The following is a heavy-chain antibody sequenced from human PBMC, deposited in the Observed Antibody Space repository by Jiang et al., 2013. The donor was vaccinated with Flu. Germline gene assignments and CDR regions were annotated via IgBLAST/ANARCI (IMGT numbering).Heavy chain of an antibody. Sequence: GSGLVKPSETLSLTCAVSGGSNTLYYWTWIRQPAGKGLEWIGRIYPSGNTNYNPSLKSRVTISVDRSKNQLSLKLSSVTAADTAVYYCARARGRGGTTLAVVARPGAFDIWGQGTMVSV. V-gene: IGHV4-4*07. CDR3: ARARGRGGTTLAVVARPGAFDI. J-gene: IGHJ3*02. CDR2: IYPSGNT. D-gene: IGHD3-22*01. CDR1: GGSNTLYY.